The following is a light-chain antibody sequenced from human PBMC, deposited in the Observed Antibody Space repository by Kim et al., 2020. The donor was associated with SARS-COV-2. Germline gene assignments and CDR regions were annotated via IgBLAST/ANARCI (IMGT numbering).Light chain of an antibody. CDR3: NSRDNSGNHWV. Sequence: ALGQTGRITCQGDSLRSYYASWYQQKPGQAPVLVIYGKNNRPSGIPDRFSGSSSGNTASLTITGAQAEDEADYYCNSRDNSGNHWVFGGGTKLTVL. V-gene: IGLV3-19*01. CDR1: SLRSYY. CDR2: GKN. J-gene: IGLJ3*02.